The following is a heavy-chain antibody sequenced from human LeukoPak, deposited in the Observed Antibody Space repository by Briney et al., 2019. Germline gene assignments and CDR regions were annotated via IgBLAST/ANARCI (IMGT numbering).Heavy chain of an antibody. J-gene: IGHJ3*02. Sequence: SETLSLXCAVSGYSSSSGYYWGWIRQPPGKGLEWIGSIYHSGSTYYNPSLKSRVTISVDTSKNQFSLKLSSVTAADTAVYYCARPGGYSGYDPTADDAFDIWGQGTMVTVSS. CDR3: ARPGGYSGYDPTADDAFDI. CDR1: GYSSSSGYY. D-gene: IGHD5-12*01. V-gene: IGHV4-38-2*01. CDR2: IYHSGST.